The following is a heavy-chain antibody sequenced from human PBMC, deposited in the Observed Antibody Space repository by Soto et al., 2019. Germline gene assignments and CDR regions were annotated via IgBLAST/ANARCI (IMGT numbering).Heavy chain of an antibody. CDR3: ARSPRYCSGGSCYPNWFDP. V-gene: IGHV4-59*12. Sequence: PSETLSLTCNVSGASIYTYYWNWIRQSPGKGLEWIGYISDGGSTNYNPSLESRVTISLDTSKNQFSLKLSSVTAADTAVYYCARSPRYCSGGSCYPNWFDPWGQRTLVTVSS. CDR1: GASIYTYY. D-gene: IGHD2-15*01. CDR2: ISDGGST. J-gene: IGHJ5*02.